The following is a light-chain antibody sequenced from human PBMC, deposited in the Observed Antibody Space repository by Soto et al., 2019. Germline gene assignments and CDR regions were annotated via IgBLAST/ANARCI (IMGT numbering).Light chain of an antibody. V-gene: IGLV2-14*01. J-gene: IGLJ3*02. CDR3: ASYTIKKAWV. CDR2: DVS. CDR1: SSDVGGYKF. Sequence: QSALTQPASVSGSHGQSITISCTGTSSDVGGYKFVSWYQQHPGKVPKLLIYDVSNRPSGVSNRFSGSKSGNTASLTISGLQAEDEAEYYCASYTIKKAWVFGGGTKVTVL.